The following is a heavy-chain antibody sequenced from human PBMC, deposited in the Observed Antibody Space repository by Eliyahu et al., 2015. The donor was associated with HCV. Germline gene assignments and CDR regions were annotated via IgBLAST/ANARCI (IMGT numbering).Heavy chain of an antibody. CDR1: GXTFSSYG. D-gene: IGHD3-10*01. V-gene: IGHV3-33*01. Sequence: QVXLVESGGGVVQPGRSLXLSCAXSGXTFSSYGMHWVRQAPGKGLEWVAVIWYDGSNKYYADSXKGRFTISRDNSKNTLYLQMNSLRAEDTAVYYCARDQASVFRVRGTFDYWGQGTLVTVSS. CDR2: IWYDGSNK. CDR3: ARDQASVFRVRGTFDY. J-gene: IGHJ4*02.